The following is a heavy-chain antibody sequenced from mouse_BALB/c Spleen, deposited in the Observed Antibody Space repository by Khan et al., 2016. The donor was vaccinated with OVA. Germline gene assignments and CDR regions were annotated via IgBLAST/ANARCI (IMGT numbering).Heavy chain of an antibody. V-gene: IGHV1S56*01. Sequence: QVQLQQPGPELVKPGASVRISCKASGSTFTNYYIHWVKQRPGQGLEWIGWIYPGNVNTNYNENFNGKATLTADKSSSTAYMLLSSLTSEDSAVYFCARGDYYGTYAMDYWGQGTSVIVSS. CDR3: ARGDYYGTYAMDY. CDR1: GSTFTNYY. J-gene: IGHJ4*01. D-gene: IGHD1-1*01. CDR2: IYPGNVNT.